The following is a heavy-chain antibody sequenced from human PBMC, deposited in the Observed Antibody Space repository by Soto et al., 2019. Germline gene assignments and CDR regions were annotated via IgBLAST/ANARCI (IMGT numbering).Heavy chain of an antibody. D-gene: IGHD3-3*01. V-gene: IGHV4-34*01. J-gene: IGHJ6*02. Sequence: PSETLSLTCAVYGGSFTDHYGTWFRQSPGKGLEWIGEINHSGINYYNTSLKSRVTISVDTSKNQFSLKLRSVTAADTATYYCARGRLDWLLLGYGVDVWGQGTTVS. CDR1: GGSFTDHY. CDR2: INHSGIN. CDR3: ARGRLDWLLLGYGVDV.